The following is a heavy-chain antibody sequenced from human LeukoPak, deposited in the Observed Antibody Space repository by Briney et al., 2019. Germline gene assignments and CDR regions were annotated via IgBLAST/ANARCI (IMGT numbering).Heavy chain of an antibody. CDR1: GFTVSSNY. V-gene: IGHV3-23*01. J-gene: IGHJ4*02. D-gene: IGHD6-6*01. Sequence: GGSLRLSCAASGFTVSSNYMSWVRQAPGKGLEWVSGISGSGGSTYYADSVKGRFTISRDNSKNTLYLQMNSLRAEDTATYYCAKVTWESRPPDCNSWGPGTLVTVSS. CDR2: ISGSGGST. CDR3: AKVTWESRPPDCNS.